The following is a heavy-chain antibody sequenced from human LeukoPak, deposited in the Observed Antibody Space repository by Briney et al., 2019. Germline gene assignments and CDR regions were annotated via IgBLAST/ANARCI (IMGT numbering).Heavy chain of an antibody. J-gene: IGHJ4*02. D-gene: IGHD4-17*01. Sequence: SETLSLTCTVSGGSISSSSYYWGWIRQPPGKGLEWIGSIYYSGSTYYNPSLKSRVTISVDTSKNQFSLKLSSVTAADTAVYYCARSHDYGDYLRYWGQGTLVTVSS. CDR2: IYYSGST. CDR3: ARSHDYGDYLRY. V-gene: IGHV4-39*07. CDR1: GGSISSSSYY.